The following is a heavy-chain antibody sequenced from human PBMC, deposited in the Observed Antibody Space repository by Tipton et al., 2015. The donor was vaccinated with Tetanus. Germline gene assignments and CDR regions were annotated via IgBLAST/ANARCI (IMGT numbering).Heavy chain of an antibody. V-gene: IGHV3-21*04. D-gene: IGHD1-26*01. J-gene: IGHJ4*02. CDR3: AKDTKWELLTGYFDY. CDR2: ISSSSSYI. Sequence: SLRLSCAASGFTFSSYSMNWVRQAPGKGLEWVSSISSSSSYIYYADSVKGRFTISRDNAKNSLYLQMNSLRAEDTALYYCAKDTKWELLTGYFDYWGQGTLVTVAS. CDR1: GFTFSSYS.